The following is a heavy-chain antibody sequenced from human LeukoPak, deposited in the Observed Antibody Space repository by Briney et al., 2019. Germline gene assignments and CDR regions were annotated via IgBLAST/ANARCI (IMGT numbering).Heavy chain of an antibody. CDR3: SRGAPTIAMTGTGLDY. CDR2: VNPNSGGT. V-gene: IGHV1-2*02. J-gene: IGHJ4*02. CDR1: GYTFSDCY. D-gene: IGHD6-19*01. Sequence: ASVKVSCKASGYTFSDCYMHWVRQAPGQGIEWMGWVNPNSGGTNYAQKFQGRFTMTRDTSINTAYMEVSGLRSDDTAVYYCSRGAPTIAMTGTGLDYWGQGTLVAVSS.